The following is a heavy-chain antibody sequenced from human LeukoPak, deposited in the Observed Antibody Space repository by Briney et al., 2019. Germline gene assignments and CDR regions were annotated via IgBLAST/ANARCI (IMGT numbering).Heavy chain of an antibody. CDR2: IYHSGST. Sequence: SETLSPTCAVSGYSISSGYYWGWIRHPPRKGLEWIGSIYHSGSTYYNPSLKSRVTISVDTSKNQFSLKLSSVTAADTAVYYCARQGASPLEWLTQPFDYWGQGTLVTVSS. J-gene: IGHJ4*02. CDR3: ARQGASPLEWLTQPFDY. CDR1: GYSISSGYY. D-gene: IGHD3-3*01. V-gene: IGHV4-38-2*01.